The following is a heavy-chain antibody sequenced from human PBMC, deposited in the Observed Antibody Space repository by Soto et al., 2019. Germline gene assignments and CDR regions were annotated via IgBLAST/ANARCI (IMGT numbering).Heavy chain of an antibody. V-gene: IGHV1-69*13. CDR2: IIPIFGTA. CDR3: ARSQVSKLELRYYYYYGMGV. J-gene: IGHJ6*02. CDR1: GGTFSSYA. Sequence: GASVKVSCKASGGTFSSYAISWVRQAPGQGLEWMGGIIPIFGTANYAQKFQGRATITADESTSTAYMELSSLRSEDTAVYYCARSQVSKLELRYYYYYGMGVWGQGTTVTVSS. D-gene: IGHD1-7*01.